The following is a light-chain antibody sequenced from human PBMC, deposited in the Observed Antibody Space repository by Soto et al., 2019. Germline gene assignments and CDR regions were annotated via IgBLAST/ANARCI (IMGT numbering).Light chain of an antibody. CDR1: QTISSW. V-gene: IGKV1-5*01. CDR2: DAS. CDR3: QQYETFSGT. Sequence: DIQMTQSPSTLSGSVGDRVTITCRASQTISSWLAWYQQKPGEAPKLLIYDASALPRGVPSRFSGSGSGTKFTLTIASVQPDDFATYYCQQYETFSGTFGPGTKVDI. J-gene: IGKJ1*01.